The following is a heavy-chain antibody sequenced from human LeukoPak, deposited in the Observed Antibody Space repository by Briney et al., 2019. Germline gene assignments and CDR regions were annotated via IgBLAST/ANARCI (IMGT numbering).Heavy chain of an antibody. CDR1: GGSISSHY. CDR3: ASGYFDWLLRY. J-gene: IGHJ4*02. V-gene: IGHV4-59*11. D-gene: IGHD3-9*01. CDR2: IYYSGST. Sequence: PSETLSLTCTVSGGSISSHYWSWIRQPPGKGLEWIGYIYYSGSTNYNPSLKSRVTISVDRSKNQFSLKLSSVTAADTAVYYCASGYFDWLLRYWGQGTLVTVSS.